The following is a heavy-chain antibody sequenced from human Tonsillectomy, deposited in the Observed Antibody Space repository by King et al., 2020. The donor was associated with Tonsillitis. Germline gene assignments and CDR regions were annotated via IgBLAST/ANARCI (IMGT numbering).Heavy chain of an antibody. CDR2: ISGSGGST. CDR1: GFTFSSYA. J-gene: IGHJ4*02. V-gene: IGHV3-23*01. CDR3: ECCGYYCAPNSGYFYY. D-gene: IGHD3-22*01. Sequence: VQLQESGGGLVQPGGSLRLSCAASGFTFSSYAMSWVRQAPGKGLEWVSAISGSGGSTYYADSVKGRFTISRDNSKNTLYLQMNSLRAEDTAVYYCECCGYYCAPNSGYFYYWGQGTLVTVSS.